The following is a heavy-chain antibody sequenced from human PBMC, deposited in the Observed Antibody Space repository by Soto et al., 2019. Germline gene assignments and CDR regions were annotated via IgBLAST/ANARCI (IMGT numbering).Heavy chain of an antibody. Sequence: QLQLQESGSGLVRPSQTLSLTCAVSGGSISSGGYSWNWIRQPPGKGLEWIGYIYHSGSTLYNPSLTSRVTISVDKSKTQFSLTLSSVPAADTAVYYCARDQLEGTWFDPWGQGTLVTVSS. CDR2: IYHSGST. CDR1: GGSISSGGYS. CDR3: ARDQLEGTWFDP. V-gene: IGHV4-30-2*01. J-gene: IGHJ5*02. D-gene: IGHD1-1*01.